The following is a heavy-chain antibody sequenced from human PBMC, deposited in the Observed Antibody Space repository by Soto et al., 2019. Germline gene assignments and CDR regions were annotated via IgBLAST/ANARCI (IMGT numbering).Heavy chain of an antibody. J-gene: IGHJ4*02. CDR2: IYYSGST. CDR3: ARGDKNNDYYFDH. CDR1: GGSISSGGYY. D-gene: IGHD3-16*01. V-gene: IGHV4-31*03. Sequence: QVQLQESGPGLVKPSQTLSLTCTVSGGSISSGGYYWSWIRQHPGKGLEWIGYIYYSGSTYYNPSLKSRVTISLDRSKNHFSLRLDSVTAADTALYFCARGDKNNDYYFDHWGQGTLVTVTS.